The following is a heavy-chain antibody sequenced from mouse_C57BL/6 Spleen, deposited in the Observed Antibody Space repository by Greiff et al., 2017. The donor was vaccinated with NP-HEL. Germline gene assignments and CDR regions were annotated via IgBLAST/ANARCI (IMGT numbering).Heavy chain of an antibody. D-gene: IGHD4-1*01. J-gene: IGHJ3*01. CDR3: SRALNWVFAY. V-gene: IGHV7-3*01. CDR2: IRNKANGYTT. Sequence: EVQVVESGGGLVPPGGSLRLSCAASGFTFTDYYMSWVRQPPGKALEWMGFIRNKANGYTTEYRASVKGRFTISRDNSQCILYLQVDALRAEDSATYYCSRALNWVFAYWGQGTLVTVSA. CDR1: GFTFTDYY.